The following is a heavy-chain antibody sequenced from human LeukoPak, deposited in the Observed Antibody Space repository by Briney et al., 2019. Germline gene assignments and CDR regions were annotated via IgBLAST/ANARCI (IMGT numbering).Heavy chain of an antibody. Sequence: GASVKVSCKVSGYTLTELSMHWVRQAPGKGLEWMGGFDPEDGETIYAQKFQGRVTMTTDTSTSTAYMELRSLRSDDTAVYYCARDYGGYFDYWGQGTLVTVSS. CDR2: FDPEDGET. D-gene: IGHD4-17*01. J-gene: IGHJ4*02. V-gene: IGHV1-24*01. CDR3: ARDYGGYFDY. CDR1: GYTLTELS.